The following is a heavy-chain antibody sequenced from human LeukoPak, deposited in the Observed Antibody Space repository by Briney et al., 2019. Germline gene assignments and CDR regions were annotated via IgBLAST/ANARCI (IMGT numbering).Heavy chain of an antibody. D-gene: IGHD3-10*01. CDR1: GFTVSTNY. CDR2: IYSGGDT. Sequence: PGGSLRLSCAASGFTVSTNYMTWVRQAPGKGLEWVSVIYSGGDTYYSDSVKGRFTISRDNSKNTLYLHMNSLRAEDTAVYYCARTDYGSESYSDHWGQGTLVTVSS. J-gene: IGHJ5*02. V-gene: IGHV3-53*01. CDR3: ARTDYGSESYSDH.